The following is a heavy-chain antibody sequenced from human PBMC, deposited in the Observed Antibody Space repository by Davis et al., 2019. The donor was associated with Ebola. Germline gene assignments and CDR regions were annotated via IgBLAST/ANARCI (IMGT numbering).Heavy chain of an antibody. CDR2: IKQDGSEK. CDR3: ARDRGGYNYNYAFDI. D-gene: IGHD5-24*01. J-gene: IGHJ3*02. V-gene: IGHV3-7*01. CDR1: GFTFSSYW. Sequence: PGGSLRLSCAASGFTFSSYWMSWVRQAPGKGLEWVANIKQDGSEKYYVDSVKGRFTISRDNAKNSLYLQMNSLRAEDTAVYYCARDRGGYNYNYAFDIWGQGTMVTVSS.